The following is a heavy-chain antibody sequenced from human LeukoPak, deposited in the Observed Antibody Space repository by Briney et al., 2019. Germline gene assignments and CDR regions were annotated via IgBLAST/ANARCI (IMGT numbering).Heavy chain of an antibody. V-gene: IGHV4-31*03. J-gene: IGHJ6*02. CDR2: IYYSGSN. CDR3: ARSNRDQYIAAMPSYYYGMDV. CDR1: GGSISSGGYY. D-gene: IGHD6-13*01. Sequence: SETLSLTCTVSGGSISSGGYYWSWIRQHPGKGLEWIGYIYYSGSNYYNPSLKSRVTISVDTSKNQFSLKLSSVTAADTAVYYCARSNRDQYIAAMPSYYYGMDVWGQGTTVTVSS.